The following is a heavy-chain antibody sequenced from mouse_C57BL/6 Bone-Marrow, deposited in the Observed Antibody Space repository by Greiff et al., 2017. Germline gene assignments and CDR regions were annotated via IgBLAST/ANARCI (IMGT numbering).Heavy chain of an antibody. D-gene: IGHD1-1*01. CDR2: IYPRSGNT. Sequence: QVQLKQSGAELARPGASVKLSCKASGYTFTSYGISWVKQRTGQGLEWIGEIYPRSGNTYYNEKFKGKATLTADKSSSTAYMELRSLTSEDSAVYFCARRLYGSSYWYFDVWGTGTTVTVSS. J-gene: IGHJ1*03. V-gene: IGHV1-81*01. CDR1: GYTFTSYG. CDR3: ARRLYGSSYWYFDV.